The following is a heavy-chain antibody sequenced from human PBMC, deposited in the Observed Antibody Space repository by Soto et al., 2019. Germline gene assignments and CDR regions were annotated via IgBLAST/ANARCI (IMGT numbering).Heavy chain of an antibody. J-gene: IGHJ6*02. V-gene: IGHV4-31*03. Sequence: TLSLTCTVSGGSISSGGYYWSWIRQHPGKGLEWIGYIYYSGSTYYNPSLKSRVTISVDTSKNQFSLKLSSVTAADTAVYYCASTSRKGYYYYYGMDVWGQGTTVTVSS. CDR1: GGSISSGGYY. D-gene: IGHD2-2*01. CDR3: ASTSRKGYYYYYGMDV. CDR2: IYYSGST.